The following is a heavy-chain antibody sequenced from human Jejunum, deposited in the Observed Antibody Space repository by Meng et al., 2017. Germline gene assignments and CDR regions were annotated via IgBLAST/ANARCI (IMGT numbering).Heavy chain of an antibody. CDR2: INTRTGGT. D-gene: IGHD1-26*01. Sequence: VQLVQSAAEVKEPGASVKCSLKTSGYTFTDYYLYWVRQAPGQGLEWMGRINTRTGGTIYTQKFYGSVTMTRDTSISTAYMELSRLRSDDTAVYYCARELISYAFDYWGQGSLVTVSS. CDR1: GYTFTDYY. J-gene: IGHJ4*02. V-gene: IGHV1-2*06. CDR3: ARELISYAFDY.